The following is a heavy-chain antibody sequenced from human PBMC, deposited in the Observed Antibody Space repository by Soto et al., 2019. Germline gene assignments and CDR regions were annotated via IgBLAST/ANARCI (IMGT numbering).Heavy chain of an antibody. J-gene: IGHJ3*02. V-gene: IGHV3-33*01. CDR1: GFTFSSYG. D-gene: IGHD2-21*02. CDR3: ARADVVTDDAFDI. Sequence: GGSLRLSCAASGFTFSSYGMHWVRQAPGKGLEWVAVIWYDGSNKYYADSVKGRFTISRDNAKNSLYLQMNSLRAEDTAVYYCARADVVTDDAFDIWGQGTMVTVSS. CDR2: IWYDGSNK.